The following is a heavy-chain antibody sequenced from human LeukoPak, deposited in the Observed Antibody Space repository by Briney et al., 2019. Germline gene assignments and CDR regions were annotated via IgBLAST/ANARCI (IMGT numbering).Heavy chain of an antibody. V-gene: IGHV3-23*01. CDR3: AKDLGSVVTPPSLDF. CDR1: GFTFSSYA. D-gene: IGHD4-23*01. Sequence: PGGSLRLSCAASGFTFSSYAMSWVRQAPGKGLEWVSAISGSGGSTYYADSVKGRFTISRDNSKNTLYLQMSSLRAEDTAVYYCAKDLGSVVTPPSLDFWGQGTLVTVSS. J-gene: IGHJ4*02. CDR2: ISGSGGST.